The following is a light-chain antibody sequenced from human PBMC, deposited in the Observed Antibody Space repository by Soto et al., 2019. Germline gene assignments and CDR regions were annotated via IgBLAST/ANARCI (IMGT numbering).Light chain of an antibody. Sequence: EVVLTQSPGTLSLSPGERATLSCRASQRAITNYLAWYQQKPGQAPRLLIYGASSRAAGVPDRFSGSGSGTDFTLTISRLEPEDFGVYYCQQYGSSSPWTFGQGTKVEIK. V-gene: IGKV3-20*01. CDR3: QQYGSSSPWT. J-gene: IGKJ1*01. CDR1: QRAITNY. CDR2: GAS.